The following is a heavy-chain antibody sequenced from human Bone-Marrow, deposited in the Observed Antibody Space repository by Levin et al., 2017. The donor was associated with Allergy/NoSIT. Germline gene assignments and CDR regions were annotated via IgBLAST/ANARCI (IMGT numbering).Heavy chain of an antibody. CDR2: ISGSGGST. CDR3: AKPGELRYFDWLFH. Sequence: GESLKISCAASGFTFSSYAMSWVRQAPGKGLEWVSAISGSGGSTYYADSVKGRFTISRDNSKNTLYLQMNSLRAEDTAVYYCAKPGELRYFDWLFHWGQGPLVTVSS. D-gene: IGHD3-9*01. CDR1: GFTFSSYA. V-gene: IGHV3-23*01. J-gene: IGHJ4*02.